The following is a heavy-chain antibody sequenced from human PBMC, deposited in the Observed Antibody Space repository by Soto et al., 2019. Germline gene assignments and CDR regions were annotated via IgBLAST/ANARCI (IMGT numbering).Heavy chain of an antibody. J-gene: IGHJ6*03. CDR2: ISSSGGST. CDR3: AKGGPVDYYYYYYYMDV. CDR1: GFTFSSFA. D-gene: IGHD2-15*01. Sequence: PGGSLRLSGAASGFTFSSFAMSWVRQAPGKGLEWVSAISSSGGSTYYADSVKGRFTISRDNSKNTLYLQMNSLRAEDTAVYFCAKGGPVDYYYYYYYMDVWGKGTTVTVSS. V-gene: IGHV3-23*01.